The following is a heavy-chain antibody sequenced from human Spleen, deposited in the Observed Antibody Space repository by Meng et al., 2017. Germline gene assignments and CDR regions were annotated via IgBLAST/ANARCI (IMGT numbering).Heavy chain of an antibody. CDR1: GFTFSSYA. Sequence: GESLKISCAASGFTFSSYAMRWVRQAPGKGLEWVSAISGSGGSTYYADSVKGRFTISRDNSKNTLYLQMNSLRAEDTAVYYCEKSPRRAWGGSGNWFDHWGQGTLVTVSS. D-gene: IGHD2-15*01. J-gene: IGHJ5*02. V-gene: IGHV3-23*01. CDR2: ISGSGGST. CDR3: EKSPRRAWGGSGNWFDH.